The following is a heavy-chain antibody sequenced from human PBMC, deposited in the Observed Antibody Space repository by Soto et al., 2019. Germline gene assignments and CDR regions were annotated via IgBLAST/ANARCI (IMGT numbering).Heavy chain of an antibody. CDR2: ISASGGCT. Sequence: EVQLLESGGGLVQGGGSLRLSCPASGFTFSNYPMSWVRQVPGKGLEWVSSISASGGCTYYADSVRGRFTVSRDNSKNTLYLQMNILRAADTAVYYCANNNLFGSGTKDYWGQGTLVTVSS. J-gene: IGHJ4*02. CDR3: ANNNLFGSGTKDY. CDR1: GFTFSNYP. D-gene: IGHD3-10*01. V-gene: IGHV3-23*01.